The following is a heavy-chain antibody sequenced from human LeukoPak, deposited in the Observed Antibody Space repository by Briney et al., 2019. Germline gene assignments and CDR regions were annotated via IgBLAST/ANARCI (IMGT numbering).Heavy chain of an antibody. CDR3: ARDYVYAFDY. D-gene: IGHD2/OR15-2a*01. CDR1: GFSFSSYS. Sequence: GGSLRLSCAASGFSFSSYSINWVRQAPGKGLEWVSYISRDGNAKHYTDSVKGRFTISRDNAKNALYLQMNSLGAEDTAVYFCARDYVYAFDYWGQGTLVTVHS. CDR2: ISRDGNAK. J-gene: IGHJ4*02. V-gene: IGHV3-48*01.